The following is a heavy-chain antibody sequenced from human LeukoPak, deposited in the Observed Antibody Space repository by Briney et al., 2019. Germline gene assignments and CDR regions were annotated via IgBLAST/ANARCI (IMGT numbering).Heavy chain of an antibody. D-gene: IGHD4-17*01. J-gene: IGHJ4*02. V-gene: IGHV3-30*02. Sequence: GGSLRLSCAASGFSFSSSAMHWVRQAPGKGLDWVAFIHYDGNSKYYADSVKGRFTISRDNSKNTVYLQMNSLRPEDTAVYYCAARRLTVTTEIDYWGQGTLVTVSS. CDR1: GFSFSSSA. CDR2: IHYDGNSK. CDR3: AARRLTVTTEIDY.